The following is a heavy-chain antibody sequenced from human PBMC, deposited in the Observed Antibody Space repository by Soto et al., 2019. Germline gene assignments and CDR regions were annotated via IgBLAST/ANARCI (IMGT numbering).Heavy chain of an antibody. Sequence: ASVKVSCKASGYTFTSYGISWVRQAPGQGLEWMGWISAYNGNTNYAQKLQGRVTMTTDTSTSTAYMELRSLRSDDTAVYYCARGHTTMILGTLYYFDYWGQGTLVTVSS. CDR3: ARGHTTMILGTLYYFDY. CDR2: ISAYNGNT. D-gene: IGHD3-22*01. J-gene: IGHJ4*02. CDR1: GYTFTSYG. V-gene: IGHV1-18*01.